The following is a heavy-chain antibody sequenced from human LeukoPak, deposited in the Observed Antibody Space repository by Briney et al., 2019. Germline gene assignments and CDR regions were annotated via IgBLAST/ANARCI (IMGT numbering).Heavy chain of an antibody. V-gene: IGHV1-18*01. CDR2: ISAYNGNT. CDR1: GYTFTSYG. D-gene: IGHD2-2*01. CDR3: ARAGGRCSSTSCHALSPDY. J-gene: IGHJ4*02. Sequence: ASVKVSCKASGYTFTSYGISWVRQAPGQGLEWMGWISAYNGNTNYAQELQGRVTMTTDTSTSTAYMELRSLRSDDTAVYYCARAGGRCSSTSCHALSPDYWGRGTLVTVSS.